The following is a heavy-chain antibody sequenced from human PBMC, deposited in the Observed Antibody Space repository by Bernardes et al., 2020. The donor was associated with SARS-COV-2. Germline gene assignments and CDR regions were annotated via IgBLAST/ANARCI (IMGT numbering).Heavy chain of an antibody. D-gene: IGHD2-8*02. CDR1: TESFNDHY. J-gene: IGHJ5*02. CDR2: INYSGTT. Sequence: SETLSLTCDVFTESFNDHYWTWIRQSPGKGLEWIGEINYSGTTNYNPSLQSRVTISLDTSKRQFSLELRSVSAADAAVYYCATSPRFCTGYTCRKYNWFDPWGQGTPVTVSS. CDR3: ATSPRFCTGYTCRKYNWFDP. V-gene: IGHV4-34*01.